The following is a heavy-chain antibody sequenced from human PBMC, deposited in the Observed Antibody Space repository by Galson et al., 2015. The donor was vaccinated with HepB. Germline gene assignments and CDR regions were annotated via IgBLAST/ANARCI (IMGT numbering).Heavy chain of an antibody. CDR1: GFTFDDYA. Sequence: SLRLSCAASGFTFDDYAMHWVRQAPGKGLEWVSGISWNSGSIGYADSVKGRFTISRDNAKNSLYLQMNSLRAEDTALYYCAKDTLSGYYPYPLPSLGVLDYWGQGTLVTVSS. CDR2: ISWNSGSI. D-gene: IGHD3-22*01. V-gene: IGHV3-9*01. J-gene: IGHJ4*02. CDR3: AKDTLSGYYPYPLPSLGVLDY.